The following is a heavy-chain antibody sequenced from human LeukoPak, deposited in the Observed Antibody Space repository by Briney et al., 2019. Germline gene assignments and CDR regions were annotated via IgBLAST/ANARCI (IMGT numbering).Heavy chain of an antibody. CDR2: IYTDGTST. Sequence: GGSLRLSCAASGFTFSGYTMHWVRQAPGKGLVWISRIYTDGTSTNYADSVKGRFTISRDNAKNTLYVQINSLRVEDTAVYYCARGYSYGLDVWGRGTTVTVSS. CDR1: GFTFSGYT. J-gene: IGHJ6*02. CDR3: ARGYSYGLDV. V-gene: IGHV3-74*01.